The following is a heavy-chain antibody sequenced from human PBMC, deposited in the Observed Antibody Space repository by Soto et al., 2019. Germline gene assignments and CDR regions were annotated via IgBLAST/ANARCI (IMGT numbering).Heavy chain of an antibody. D-gene: IGHD2-15*01. Sequence: SGPTLVNPTQTLTLTCTFSGFSLSTSGVGVGWIRQPPGKALEWLALIYWDDDKRYSPSLKSRLTITKDTSKNQVVLTMTNMDPVDTATYYCAHIDWVYCSGGSCYSFDYWGQGTLVTVSS. CDR1: GFSLSTSGVG. CDR2: IYWDDDK. CDR3: AHIDWVYCSGGSCYSFDY. V-gene: IGHV2-5*02. J-gene: IGHJ4*02.